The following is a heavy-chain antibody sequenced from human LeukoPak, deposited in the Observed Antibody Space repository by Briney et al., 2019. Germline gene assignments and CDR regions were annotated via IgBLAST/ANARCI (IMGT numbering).Heavy chain of an antibody. CDR1: GFTFSNYG. Sequence: GGSLRLSCAASGFTFSNYGMHWVRQAPGKGLEWVATITYDGSSEYYADSVKGRFTISRDNAKNTLYLQMNSLRAEDTAVYYCARDRYYYDSSGYDDWGQGTLVTVSS. CDR3: ARDRYYYDSSGYDD. CDR2: ITYDGSSE. V-gene: IGHV3-30*03. D-gene: IGHD3-22*01. J-gene: IGHJ4*02.